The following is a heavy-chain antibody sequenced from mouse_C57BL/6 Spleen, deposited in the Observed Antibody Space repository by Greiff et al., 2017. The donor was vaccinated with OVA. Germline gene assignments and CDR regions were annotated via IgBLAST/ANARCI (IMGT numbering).Heavy chain of an antibody. CDR1: GFTFSSYA. V-gene: IGHV5-4*01. J-gene: IGHJ2*01. D-gene: IGHD1-1*01. CDR2: ISDGGSYT. CDR3: ARERYYGSSVEDYFDD. Sequence: EVKVVESGGGLVKPGGSLKLSCAASGFTFSSYAMSWVRQTPEKRLEWVATISDGGSYTYYPDNVKGRFTFSRDNAKNTLYLQRSDLKSEDTAMYYCARERYYGSSVEDYFDDWGQGTTLTVSS.